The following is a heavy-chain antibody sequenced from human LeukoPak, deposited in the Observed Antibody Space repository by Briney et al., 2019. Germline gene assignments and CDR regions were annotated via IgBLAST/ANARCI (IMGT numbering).Heavy chain of an antibody. Sequence: SGTLSLTCTVSGGSIRSSYYYWGWIRQPPGKGLEWIGSIYDSGSTYYNPSLKSRVTISVDTSKNQFSLRLNSVTAADTAVYYCARGLGEQQLPPLFLFDYWGQGTLVTVSS. D-gene: IGHD6-13*01. CDR3: ARGLGEQQLPPLFLFDY. CDR1: GGSIRSSYYY. CDR2: IYDSGST. V-gene: IGHV4-39*01. J-gene: IGHJ4*02.